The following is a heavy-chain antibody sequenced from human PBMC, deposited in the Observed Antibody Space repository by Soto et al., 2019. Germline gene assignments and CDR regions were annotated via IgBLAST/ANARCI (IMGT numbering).Heavy chain of an antibody. J-gene: IGHJ5*02. D-gene: IGHD6-6*01. V-gene: IGHV2-5*02. CDR1: GFSLSTTGVG. Sequence: SGPTLVNPTQTLTLTCTFSGFSLSTTGVGVGWIRQPPGKALEWLALVYWDDDKRYRPSLKRRLTITKDTSKNQVFLTMTNMDPVDTATYYCARHVSITGRRVWFDPWGHGTVVT. CDR2: VYWDDDK. CDR3: ARHVSITGRRVWFDP.